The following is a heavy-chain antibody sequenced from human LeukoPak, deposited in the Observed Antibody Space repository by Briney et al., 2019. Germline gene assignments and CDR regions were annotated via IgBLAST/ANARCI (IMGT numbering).Heavy chain of an antibody. CDR1: GFTFDDYA. CDR3: AKDTKHSSSRPFFDY. D-gene: IGHD6-13*01. J-gene: IGHJ4*02. Sequence: GGSLRLSCAASGFTFDDYAMHWVRQAPGKGLEWVSGISWNSGSIGYADSVKGRFTISRDNAKNSLYLQMNSLRAEDTALYYCAKDTKHSSSRPFFDYWGQGTLVTVSS. CDR2: ISWNSGSI. V-gene: IGHV3-9*01.